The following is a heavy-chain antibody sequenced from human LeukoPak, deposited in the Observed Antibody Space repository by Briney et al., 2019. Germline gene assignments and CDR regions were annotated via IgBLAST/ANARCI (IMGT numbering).Heavy chain of an antibody. J-gene: IGHJ4*02. CDR1: GFTFSSYS. CDR3: ARILWFGELLSADDY. CDR2: ISSSSSYI. D-gene: IGHD3-10*01. V-gene: IGHV3-21*01. Sequence: GGSLRLSCAASGFTFSSYSMNWVRQAPGKGLEWVSSISSSSSYIYHADSVKGRFTISRDNAKNSLYLQMNSLRAEDTAVYYCARILWFGELLSADDYWGQGTLVTVSS.